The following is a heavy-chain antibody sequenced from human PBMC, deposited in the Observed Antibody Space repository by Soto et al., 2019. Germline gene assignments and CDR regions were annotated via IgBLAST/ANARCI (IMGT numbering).Heavy chain of an antibody. D-gene: IGHD1-26*01. CDR1: GGTFSIYA. Sequence: QVQLVQSGAEVKKPGSSVKVSCKASGGTFSIYAISWVRQAPGQGLEWMGGIIPIFGTANYAQKFQGRVTITADESPRTADMELSSLRSEDTAVYYCARDEPLVGATLYGMDVWGQGTTVTVSS. J-gene: IGHJ6*02. CDR2: IIPIFGTA. V-gene: IGHV1-69*01. CDR3: ARDEPLVGATLYGMDV.